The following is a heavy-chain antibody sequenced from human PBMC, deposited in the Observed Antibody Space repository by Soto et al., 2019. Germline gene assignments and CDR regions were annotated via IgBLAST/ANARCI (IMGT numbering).Heavy chain of an antibody. J-gene: IGHJ6*02. CDR3: AASIFYYGMDV. Sequence: PGESLKISCKGSGYTFTSYWIGWVRQMPGKGPEWMGIIYPGDSDTKYSPSFQGQVTISADKSITTTYLQWSSLKASDTAIYYCAASIFYYGMDVWGQGTTVTVSS. CDR2: IYPGDSDT. V-gene: IGHV5-51*01. CDR1: GYTFTSYW.